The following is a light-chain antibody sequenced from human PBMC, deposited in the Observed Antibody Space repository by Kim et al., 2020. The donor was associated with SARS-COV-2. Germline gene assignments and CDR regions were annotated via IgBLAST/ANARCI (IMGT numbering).Light chain of an antibody. CDR3: HQYGNSPWT. V-gene: IGKV3-20*01. CDR1: QTVSSSY. J-gene: IGKJ1*01. Sequence: SPGESATLSCRASQTVSSSYLAWFQQKPGQAPRLLIYSASSRATGIPDRFTGSGSVTDFTLTISRLEPEDFAVYYCHQYGNSPWTFGQGTKVDIK. CDR2: SAS.